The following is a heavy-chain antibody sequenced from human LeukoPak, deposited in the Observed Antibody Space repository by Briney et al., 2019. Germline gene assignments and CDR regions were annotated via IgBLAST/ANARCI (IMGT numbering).Heavy chain of an antibody. D-gene: IGHD3-22*01. CDR2: IYYSGST. J-gene: IGHJ2*01. CDR1: GGSISSGGYY. Sequence: PSQTLSLTCTVSGGSISSGGYYWSWIRQHPGKGLEWIGYIYYSGSTYYNPSLKSRVTISVDTSKNQFSPKLSSVTAADTAVYYCARGYYDSSGYYYWYFDLWGRGTLVTVSS. CDR3: ARGYYDSSGYYYWYFDL. V-gene: IGHV4-31*03.